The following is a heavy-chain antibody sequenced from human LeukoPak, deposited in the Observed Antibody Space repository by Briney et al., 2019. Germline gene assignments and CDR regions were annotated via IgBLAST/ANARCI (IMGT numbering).Heavy chain of an antibody. CDR2: ISSNGGST. Sequence: GGSLRLSCAASGFTFSSYAMHWVRQAPGEGLEYVSAISSNGGSTYYANSVKGRFTISRDNSKNTLYLQMGSLRAEDMAVYYCASACSGGSCYCNWGQGTLVTVSS. V-gene: IGHV3-64*01. CDR1: GFTFSSYA. D-gene: IGHD2-15*01. J-gene: IGHJ4*02. CDR3: ASACSGGSCYCN.